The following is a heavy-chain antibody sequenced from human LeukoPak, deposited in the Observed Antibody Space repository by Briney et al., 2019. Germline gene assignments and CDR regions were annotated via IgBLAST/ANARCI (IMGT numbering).Heavy chain of an antibody. CDR2: ISFDGTNK. Sequence: GRSLRLSCAASGFTFSTYAMHWVRQAPGKGLEWVAVISFDGTNKYYADPVKGRFTISRDNSKNTLYLQMNSLRAEDTAVYYCAKDRYYYDSSGYYALDYWGQGTLVTVSS. J-gene: IGHJ4*02. CDR3: AKDRYYYDSSGYYALDY. D-gene: IGHD3-22*01. CDR1: GFTFSTYA. V-gene: IGHV3-30*04.